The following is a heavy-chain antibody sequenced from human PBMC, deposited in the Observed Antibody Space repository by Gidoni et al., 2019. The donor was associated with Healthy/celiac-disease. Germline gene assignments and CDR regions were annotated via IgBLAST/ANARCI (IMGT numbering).Heavy chain of an antibody. D-gene: IGHD5-12*01. CDR1: GFTFSSYA. V-gene: IGHV3-23*01. CDR2: ISGSGGST. Sequence: EVQLLESGGGWVQHGGSLRLSCAASGFTFSSYAMSWVRQAPGKGLEWVSAISGSGGSTYYADSVKGRFTIFRDNSKNTLYLQMNSLRAEDTAVYYCAKPMVAKEYYFDYWGQGTLVTVSS. J-gene: IGHJ4*02. CDR3: AKPMVAKEYYFDY.